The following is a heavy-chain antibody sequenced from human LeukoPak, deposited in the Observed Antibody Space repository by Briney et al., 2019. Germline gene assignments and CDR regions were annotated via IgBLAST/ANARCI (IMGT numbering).Heavy chain of an antibody. V-gene: IGHV3-23*01. CDR2: ISGSGGST. Sequence: GGSLRLSCAASGFTFSSYAMSWVRQAPGKGLEWVSAISGSGGSTYYADSVKGRFTISRDNSKNTLYLQTNSLRAEDTAVYYCAQDPYYYDSSGYPEYWGQGTLVTVSS. D-gene: IGHD3-22*01. J-gene: IGHJ4*02. CDR3: AQDPYYYDSSGYPEY. CDR1: GFTFSSYA.